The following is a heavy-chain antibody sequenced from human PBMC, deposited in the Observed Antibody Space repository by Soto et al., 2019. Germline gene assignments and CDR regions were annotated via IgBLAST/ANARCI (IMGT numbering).Heavy chain of an antibody. V-gene: IGHV4-30-4*01. CDR2: IYYSGST. CDR1: GGSISSGDYY. J-gene: IGHJ5*02. Sequence: PSETLSLTCTVSGGSISSGDYYWSWIRQPPGKGLEWIGYIYYSGSTYYNPSLKSRVTISVDTSKNQFSLKPSSVTAADTAVYYCARASGTPRGFDPWGQGTLVTVSS. D-gene: IGHD1-7*01. CDR3: ARASGTPRGFDP.